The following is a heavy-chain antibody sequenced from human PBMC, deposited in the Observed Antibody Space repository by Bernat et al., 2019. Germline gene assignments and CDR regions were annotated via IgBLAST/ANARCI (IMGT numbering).Heavy chain of an antibody. Sequence: QVQLVESGGGVVQPGRSPRLSCAASGFTFSSYGMHWVRQAPGKGLEWVAVILYDGSNKYYADAVEGRFTISRDNSKNTLYLQMNSLGAEDTAVYYCAKDVNTFCSCDCPPHYWGQGTLVTVSS. V-gene: IGHV3-30*18. J-gene: IGHJ4*02. CDR3: AKDVNTFCSCDCPPHY. CDR2: ILYDGSNK. CDR1: GFTFSSYG. D-gene: IGHD2-21*02.